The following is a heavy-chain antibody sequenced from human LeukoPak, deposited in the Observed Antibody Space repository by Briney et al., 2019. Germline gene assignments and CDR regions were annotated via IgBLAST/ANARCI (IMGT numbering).Heavy chain of an antibody. CDR3: ARPRITMVRGSYYFDY. Sequence: ASVKVSCKASGYTFTGYYMHWVRQAPGQGLAWMGWINPNSGGTNYAQKFQGRVTMTRDTSISTAYMELSRLRSDDTAVYYCARPRITMVRGSYYFDYWGQGTMVTVSS. V-gene: IGHV1-2*02. CDR1: GYTFTGYY. J-gene: IGHJ4*02. D-gene: IGHD3-10*01. CDR2: INPNSGGT.